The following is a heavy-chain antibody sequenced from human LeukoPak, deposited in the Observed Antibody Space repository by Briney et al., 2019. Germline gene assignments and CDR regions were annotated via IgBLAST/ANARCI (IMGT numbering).Heavy chain of an antibody. J-gene: IGHJ2*01. CDR2: IYSGGST. V-gene: IGHV3-66*01. CDR1: GFTVSSNY. Sequence: GGSLRLSCAASGFTVSSNYMSWVRQAPGKGLEWVSVIYSGGSTYYADSVKGRFTISRDNSKSTVYLQMNSLRDEDTAVYYCAKVNSGVALSNWYFDLWGRGTQVTVSS. CDR3: AKVNSGVALSNWYFDL. D-gene: IGHD2-15*01.